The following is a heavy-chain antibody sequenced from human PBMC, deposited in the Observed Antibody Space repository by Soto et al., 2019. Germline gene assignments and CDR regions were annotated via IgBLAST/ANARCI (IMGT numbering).Heavy chain of an antibody. CDR1: GFPFDNIG. D-gene: IGHD2-15*01. V-gene: IGHV3-23*01. J-gene: IGHJ4*02. CDR3: AKPGNWWSFDH. CDR2: ISGSGAST. Sequence: DVELLESGGGLVQPGGSVRLSCAASGFPFDNIGMSWVRQVPGKGLEWVAGISGSGASTYYADSVKGRFTLSRDNSKNTIYLQMNSLTAEDTAVFYCAKPGNWWSFDHWGPGTLVTVSS.